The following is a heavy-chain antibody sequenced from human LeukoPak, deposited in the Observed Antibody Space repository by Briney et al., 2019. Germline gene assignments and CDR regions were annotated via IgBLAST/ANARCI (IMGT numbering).Heavy chain of an antibody. V-gene: IGHV3-30*03. D-gene: IGHD6-13*01. CDR3: ARPAHYSSSWYF. J-gene: IGHJ4*02. CDR2: ISSDGTNK. CDR1: GFTFSSYG. Sequence: PGGSLRLSCAASGFTFSSYGMHWVRQAPGKGLEWVAVISSDGTNKYYADSVKGRFTISRDNSKNTLFLQMNSLRDEDTAVYYCARPAHYSSSWYFWGQGTLVSVSS.